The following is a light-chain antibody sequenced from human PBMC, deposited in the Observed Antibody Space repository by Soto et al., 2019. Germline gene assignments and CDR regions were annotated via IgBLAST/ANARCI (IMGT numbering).Light chain of an antibody. CDR3: CSYAGSSTWV. V-gene: IGLV2-23*01. J-gene: IGLJ1*01. CDR1: SSDVGSYNF. CDR2: EGS. Sequence: QSALTQPASVSGSPGQSITYSCTGTSSDVGSYNFVSWYQQHPGKAPKLMIYEGSKRPSGVSNRFSGSKSGNTASLTISGLQAEDEADYYCCSYAGSSTWVFGTATKLTVL.